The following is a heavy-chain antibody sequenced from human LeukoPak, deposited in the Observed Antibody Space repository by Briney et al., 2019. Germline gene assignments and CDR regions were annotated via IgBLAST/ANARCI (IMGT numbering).Heavy chain of an antibody. D-gene: IGHD2-15*01. CDR1: GFTFSSYW. V-gene: IGHV3-7*01. J-gene: IGHJ3*02. CDR3: AREGVVVVVAAPGDAFDI. CDR2: IKQDGSEK. Sequence: GGSLRLSCAASGFTFSSYWMSWVRQAPGKGLEWVANIKQDGSEKYYVDSVKGRFTTSRDNAKNSLYLQMNSLRAEDTAVYYCAREGVVVVVAAPGDAFDIWGQGTMVTVSS.